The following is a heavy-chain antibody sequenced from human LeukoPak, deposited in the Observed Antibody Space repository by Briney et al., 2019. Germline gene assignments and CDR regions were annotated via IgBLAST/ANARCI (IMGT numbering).Heavy chain of an antibody. CDR3: AKVDRAPMAGTPH. CDR2: ISGSGGST. Sequence: GGSLRLSCAASGFAFSSYAMSWVRQAPGKGLEWVSAISGSGGSTYYADSVKGRFTISRDNSKNTLYLQMNSLRAEDTAVYYCAKVDRAPMAGTPHWGQGTLVTVSS. CDR1: GFAFSSYA. D-gene: IGHD6-19*01. V-gene: IGHV3-23*01. J-gene: IGHJ4*02.